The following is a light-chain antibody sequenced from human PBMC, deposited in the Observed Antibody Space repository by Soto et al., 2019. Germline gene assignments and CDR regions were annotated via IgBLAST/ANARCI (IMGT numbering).Light chain of an antibody. Sequence: QSALTQPASVSGSPGQSITISCTGTSSDVGAYDFVSWYQQHPDKAPKLMIYEVSNRPSGVSHRFSGSKSVNTATLTISVLQAEDEADYYCSSYTTSSTRVFGTGTKVTVL. CDR2: EVS. J-gene: IGLJ1*01. V-gene: IGLV2-14*03. CDR1: SSDVGAYDF. CDR3: SSYTTSSTRV.